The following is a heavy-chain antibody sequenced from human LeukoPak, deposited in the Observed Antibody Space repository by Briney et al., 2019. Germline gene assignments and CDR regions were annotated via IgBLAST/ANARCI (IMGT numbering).Heavy chain of an antibody. D-gene: IGHD5-24*01. CDR2: IKSNTDGGTT. CDR1: GFTFSNVG. V-gene: IGHV3-15*01. J-gene: IGHJ4*02. Sequence: GGSLRLSCAASGFTFSNVGVSWVRQAPGKGLEWVGRIKSNTDGGTTHYAVPVKGRFTISRDDSKNTLYLQMNSLKTEDTALYYCTRVAESWLQPYYWGQGTRVTVSS. CDR3: TRVAESWLQPYY.